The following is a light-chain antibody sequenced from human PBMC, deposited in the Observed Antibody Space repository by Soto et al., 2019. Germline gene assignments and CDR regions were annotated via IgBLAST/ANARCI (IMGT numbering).Light chain of an antibody. Sequence: DIQMTQSPSTLSASAGDRVTITCRASQTINSWLAWYQHKPGKAPKLLIYKASSLESGVPSRFSGSGSGTEFTLTISSLQPDDCATYYCQQYNSYSYTFGQGTKVDIK. CDR1: QTINSW. J-gene: IGKJ2*01. V-gene: IGKV1-5*03. CDR3: QQYNSYSYT. CDR2: KAS.